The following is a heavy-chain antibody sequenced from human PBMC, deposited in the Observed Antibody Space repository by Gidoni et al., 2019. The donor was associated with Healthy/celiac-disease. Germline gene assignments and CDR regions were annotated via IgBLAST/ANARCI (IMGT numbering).Heavy chain of an antibody. D-gene: IGHD1-26*01. CDR2: IYYSGST. J-gene: IGHJ4*02. CDR3: ARVGWELLVGLFDY. V-gene: IGHV4-39*07. Sequence: QLQLQESGPGLVKPSETLSLTRTVSCGSIISSSYYWGWIRQPPGKGLEWIGSIYYSGSTYYNPSLKSRVTISVDTSKNQFSLKLSSVTAADTAVYYCARVGWELLVGLFDYWGQGTLVTVSS. CDR1: CGSIISSSYY.